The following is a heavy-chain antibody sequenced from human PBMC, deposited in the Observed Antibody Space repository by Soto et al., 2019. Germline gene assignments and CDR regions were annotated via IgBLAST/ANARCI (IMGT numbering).Heavy chain of an antibody. D-gene: IGHD3-22*01. CDR1: GFSFRDYY. Sequence: QVQLVESGGALVKPGGSLRLSCAASGFSFRDYYMSWIRQAPGKGLEWISYISGSGNTIYYADSVKGRFIISRDNAKNSLFLQMNSLRADDTDVYYCARDRLPMVVVVMGWFDTWGQGTLVTVSS. J-gene: IGHJ5*02. CDR3: ARDRLPMVVVVMGWFDT. CDR2: ISGSGNTI. V-gene: IGHV3-11*01.